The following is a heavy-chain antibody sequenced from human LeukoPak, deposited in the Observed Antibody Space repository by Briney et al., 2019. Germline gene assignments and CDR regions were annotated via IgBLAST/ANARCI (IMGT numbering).Heavy chain of an antibody. CDR3: ARGFGKAAADVFGGYTMDV. D-gene: IGHD6-13*01. CDR1: GFTVNSNY. J-gene: IGHJ6*02. Sequence: GVSLRLSCAASGFTVNSNYMSWVRQAPGKGLEGVSLIYTGGSTYYADSVRGRFTISRDNSKNTLYLQMNSLSPEDTAIYYCARGFGKAAADVFGGYTMDVWGQGTTVTVSS. CDR2: IYTGGST. V-gene: IGHV3-66*02.